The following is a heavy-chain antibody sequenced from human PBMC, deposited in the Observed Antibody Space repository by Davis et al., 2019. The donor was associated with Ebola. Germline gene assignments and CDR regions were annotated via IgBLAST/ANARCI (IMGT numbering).Heavy chain of an antibody. D-gene: IGHD3-10*01. CDR1: GFSVSSHY. CDR2: IYSGDST. J-gene: IGHJ4*02. V-gene: IGHV3-53*01. Sequence: GGSLRLSCAASGFSVSSHYMSWVRQVPGKGLELVSVIYSGDSTNYADSVKGRFTISRDTSKNALFLQMNSLRAEDTAVYYCARDRGWRFEDLGYFDYWGQGTLVTVSS. CDR3: ARDRGWRFEDLGYFDY.